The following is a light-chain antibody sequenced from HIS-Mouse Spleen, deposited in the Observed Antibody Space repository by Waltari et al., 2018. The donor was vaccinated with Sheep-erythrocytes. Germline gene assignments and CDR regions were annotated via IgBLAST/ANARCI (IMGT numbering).Light chain of an antibody. CDR2: DVS. Sequence: QSALTQPRSVSGSPGQSVTISCTGTSSDVGGYNYVSWYHQHPGKAPKLMICDVSKRRSGVPDRCYGSKSGNTSSLTISGLQAEDEADYYCSSYTSSSTNYVFGTGTKVTVL. CDR1: SSDVGGYNY. CDR3: SSYTSSSTNYV. V-gene: IGLV2-11*01. J-gene: IGLJ1*01.